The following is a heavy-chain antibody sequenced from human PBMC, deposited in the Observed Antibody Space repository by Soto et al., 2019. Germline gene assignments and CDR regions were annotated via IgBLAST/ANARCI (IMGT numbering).Heavy chain of an antibody. Sequence: EVQLVESGGGLVKPGGSLRLSCAASGFTFSSYSMNWVRQAPGKGLEWVSSISSSSSYIYYADSVKGRFTISRDNAKNSLYLQMNSLRAEDTAVYYCAREQGFHYYGSGGGVDYWGQGTLVTVSS. D-gene: IGHD3-10*01. J-gene: IGHJ4*02. CDR1: GFTFSSYS. CDR2: ISSSSSYI. V-gene: IGHV3-21*01. CDR3: AREQGFHYYGSGGGVDY.